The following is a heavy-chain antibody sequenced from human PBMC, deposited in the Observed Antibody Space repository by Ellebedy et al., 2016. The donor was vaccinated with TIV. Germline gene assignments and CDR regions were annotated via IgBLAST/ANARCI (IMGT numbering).Heavy chain of an antibody. CDR2: IYPGDSNI. Sequence: GESLKISCKGSGYSFTNSWIGWVRQMPGKGLEWMGNIYPGDSNIRYSPSFQGQVTISADKSISTAYLQWSSLKASDTAMYYCARVNGDYGYFDYWGQGTLVTVSS. CDR3: ARVNGDYGYFDY. V-gene: IGHV5-51*01. CDR1: GYSFTNSW. J-gene: IGHJ4*02. D-gene: IGHD4-17*01.